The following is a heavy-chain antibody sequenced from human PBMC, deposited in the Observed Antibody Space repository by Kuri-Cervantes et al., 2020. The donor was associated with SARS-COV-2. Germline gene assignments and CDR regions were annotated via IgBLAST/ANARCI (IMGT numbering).Heavy chain of an antibody. CDR1: GYSISSGYY. CDR2: IYHSGST. CDR3: ARDRKTVGWYFDL. Sequence: SETLSLTCTVSGYSISSGYYWGWIRQPPGKGLEWIGSIYHSGSTYYNPSLKSRLTISTDTSRNQFSLRLNSVTAADTAVYYCARDRKTVGWYFDLWGRGTLVTVSS. V-gene: IGHV4-38-2*02. D-gene: IGHD4-11*01. J-gene: IGHJ2*01.